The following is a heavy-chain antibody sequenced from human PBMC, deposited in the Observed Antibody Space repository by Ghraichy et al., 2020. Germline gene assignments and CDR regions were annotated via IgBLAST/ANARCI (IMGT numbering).Heavy chain of an antibody. Sequence: GESLNRGCEASGFTVSSNYMSWVRQAPGKGLEWVSVIYNDGSTYDADSVKGRFTISRDNSKNTMYLQMNSLRAEDTAVYFCASGYYNTGGFCLDFWGQGTLVTVSS. V-gene: IGHV3-66*01. D-gene: IGHD3-22*01. J-gene: IGHJ4*02. CDR1: GFTVSSNY. CDR3: ASGYYNTGGFCLDF. CDR2: IYNDGST.